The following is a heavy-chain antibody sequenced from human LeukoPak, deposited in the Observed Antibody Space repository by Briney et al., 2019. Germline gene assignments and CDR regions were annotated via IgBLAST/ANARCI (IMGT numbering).Heavy chain of an antibody. CDR1: GFTFRTYG. Sequence: GGSLRLSCAASGFTFRTYGMHWVRQAPGKGLEWVSYITGSSNPIYYADSVKGRFTISRDNAKNSLYLQMNSLRDEDTAVYYCVRDPEALDYWGQGTLVTVSS. J-gene: IGHJ4*02. CDR3: VRDPEALDY. CDR2: ITGSSNPI. V-gene: IGHV3-48*02.